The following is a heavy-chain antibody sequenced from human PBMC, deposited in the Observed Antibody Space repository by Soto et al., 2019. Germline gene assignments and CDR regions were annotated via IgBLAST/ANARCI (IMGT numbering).Heavy chain of an antibody. D-gene: IGHD5-12*01. J-gene: IGHJ4*02. CDR2: ISGSGGST. V-gene: IGHV3-23*01. CDR1: GFTFSSYA. CDR3: AKALRGGRGRGYSGYDLDY. Sequence: GGSLRLSCAASGFTFSSYAMSWVRQAPGKGLEWVSAISGSGGSTYYADSVKGRFTISRDNSKNTLYLQMNSLRAEDTAVYYCAKALRGGRGRGYSGYDLDYWGQGTLVTVSS.